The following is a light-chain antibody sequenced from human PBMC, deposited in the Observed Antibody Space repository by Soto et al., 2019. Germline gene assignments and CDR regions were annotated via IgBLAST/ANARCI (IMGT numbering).Light chain of an antibody. Sequence: EIVLTQSPATLSLSPGDRATLSCRASQSVSSYLAWYQQKPGQPPKLLIYDASNMATGIPARFSGSGSGTDFTLTISSLEPEDFAVYYCQQRSNWPLTFGGGTKVEIK. CDR3: QQRSNWPLT. CDR2: DAS. CDR1: QSVSSY. V-gene: IGKV3-11*01. J-gene: IGKJ4*01.